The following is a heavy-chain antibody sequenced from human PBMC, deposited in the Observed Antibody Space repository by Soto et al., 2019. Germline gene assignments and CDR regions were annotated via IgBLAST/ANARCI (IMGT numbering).Heavy chain of an antibody. J-gene: IGHJ4*02. CDR1: GYTFTNYG. Sequence: QVQLVQSGAEVKKPGASVTVSCKASGYTFTNYGINWVRQAPGQGLEWMGWISAYSGHTNYAHKLQDRVTMTTDTSTSTAYMELRSLRSDDTAVYYCARRPHLADNVELDYWGQGTLVTVSS. V-gene: IGHV1-18*01. CDR2: ISAYSGHT. CDR3: ARRPHLADNVELDY. D-gene: IGHD6-19*01.